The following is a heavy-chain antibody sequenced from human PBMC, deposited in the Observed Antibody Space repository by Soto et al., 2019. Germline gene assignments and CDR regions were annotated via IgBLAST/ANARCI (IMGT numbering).Heavy chain of an antibody. CDR2: ISPDGSNR. J-gene: IGHJ5*02. CDR1: GFRFSSYG. Sequence: QVKLVESGGGVVKPGRSLRLSCAASGFRFSSYGMHWVRQAPGKGLEWVALISPDGSNREYADSVKGRFTISRDNSKNALYLHMSSLRVEDTAVYYCTTPRSSLPWPPFAPWGHGTLVTVSS. D-gene: IGHD3-16*01. V-gene: IGHV3-30*03. CDR3: TTPRSSLPWPPFAP.